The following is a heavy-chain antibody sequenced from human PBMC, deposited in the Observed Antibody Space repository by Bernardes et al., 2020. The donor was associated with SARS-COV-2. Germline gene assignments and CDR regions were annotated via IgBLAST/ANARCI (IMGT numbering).Heavy chain of an antibody. CDR3: AREGYSAYDFGAFDI. CDR1: GFSVRHNY. V-gene: IGHV3-66*02. CDR2: VSSGDNT. J-gene: IGHJ3*02. D-gene: IGHD5-12*01. Sequence: GGSLSRSCAASGFSVRHNYMTWVRPAPGKGLEWVSVVSSGDNTYYIDSVKGRFIISRDNSKNMVFLQMNSLRTEDTAVYYCAREGYSAYDFGAFDIWGQGTMVTVSS.